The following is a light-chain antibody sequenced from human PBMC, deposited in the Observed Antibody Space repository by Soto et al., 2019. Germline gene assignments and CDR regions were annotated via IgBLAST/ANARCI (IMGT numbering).Light chain of an antibody. Sequence: EIVLTQSPGTLSLSPGETATLSCRASQSVSSNYLAWYQQKPGQAPRPLIYGASRRATGIPDRFSGSGSGTDFTLTINRLEPEDVALYYCQQYGSSLITFGQGTRLEIK. V-gene: IGKV3-20*01. CDR2: GAS. CDR1: QSVSSNY. CDR3: QQYGSSLIT. J-gene: IGKJ5*01.